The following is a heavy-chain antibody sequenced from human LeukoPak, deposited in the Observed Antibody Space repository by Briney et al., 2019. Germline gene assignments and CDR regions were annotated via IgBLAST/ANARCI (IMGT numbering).Heavy chain of an antibody. CDR2: IVVGSGNT. CDR1: GFTFTSSA. Sequence: SVKVSCKASGFTFTSSAVQWVRQARGQRLEWIGWIVVGSGNTNYAQKFQERVTITRDMSTSTAYMELSSLRSEDTAVYYCAEDRNSGYLLYYFASGGKEPLVT. V-gene: IGHV1-58*01. D-gene: IGHD5-12*01. J-gene: IGHJ4*02. CDR3: AEDRNSGYLLYYFAS.